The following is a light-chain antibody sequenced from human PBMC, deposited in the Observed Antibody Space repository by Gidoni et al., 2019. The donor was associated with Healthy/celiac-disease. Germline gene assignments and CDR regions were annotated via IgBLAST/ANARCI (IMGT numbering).Light chain of an antibody. CDR2: KAS. CDR1: HSISSW. CDR3: QQYNSYSCT. J-gene: IGKJ2*02. Sequence: DIQMTQSPSTLSASVGVRVTITCRASHSISSWLAWYQQKPGKAPKLLIYKASSLESGVPSRFSGSGSGTEFTLTISSLQPDDFATYYCQQYNSYSCTFGQGTKLEIK. V-gene: IGKV1-5*03.